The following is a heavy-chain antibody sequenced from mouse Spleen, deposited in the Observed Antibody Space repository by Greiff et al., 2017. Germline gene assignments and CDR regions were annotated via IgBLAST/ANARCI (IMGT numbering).Heavy chain of an antibody. D-gene: IGHD1-1*01. V-gene: IGHV5-16*01. CDR3: ARGGLRYFDY. J-gene: IGHJ2*01. Sequence: VQVVESEGGLVQPGSSMKLSCTASGFTFSDYYMAWVRQVPEKGLEWVANINYDGSSTYYLDSLKSRFIISRDNAKNILYLQMSSLKSEDTATYYCARGGLRYFDYWGQGTTLTVSS. CDR2: INYDGSST. CDR1: GFTFSDYY.